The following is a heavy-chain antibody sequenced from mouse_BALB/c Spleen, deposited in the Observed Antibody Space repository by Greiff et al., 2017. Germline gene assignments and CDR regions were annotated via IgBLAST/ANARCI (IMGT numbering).Heavy chain of an antibody. J-gene: IGHJ4*01. CDR1: GFTFSRFG. CDR3: ARSRNYGFYAMDY. CDR2: ISSGSSTI. D-gene: IGHD1-2*01. V-gene: IGHV5-17*02. Sequence: EVKLMESGGGLVQPGGSRKLSCAASGFTFSRFGMHWVRQAPEKGLEWVAYISSGSSTIYYADTVKGRFTISRDNPKNTLFLQMTSLRSEDTAMYYCARSRNYGFYAMDYWGQGTSVTVSS.